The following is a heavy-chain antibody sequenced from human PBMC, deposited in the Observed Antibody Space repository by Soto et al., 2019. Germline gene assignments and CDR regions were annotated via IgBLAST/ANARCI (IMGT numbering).Heavy chain of an antibody. CDR1: GFTFSSYA. CDR3: AKDRAFGVVIITDAFDI. V-gene: IGHV3-23*01. CDR2: ISGSGGST. D-gene: IGHD3-3*01. J-gene: IGHJ3*02. Sequence: GGSLRLSCAASGFTFSSYAMSWVRQAPGKGLEWVSAISGSGGSTYYADSVKGRFTISRDNSKNTLYLQMNSLRAEDTAVYYCAKDRAFGVVIITDAFDIWGQGTMVTVSS.